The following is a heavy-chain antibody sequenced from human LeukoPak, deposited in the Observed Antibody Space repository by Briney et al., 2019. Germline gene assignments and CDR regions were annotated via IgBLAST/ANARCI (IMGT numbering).Heavy chain of an antibody. J-gene: IGHJ5*02. CDR2: IHYSGYT. Sequence: SETLSLTCTVSGGSINGYYWSWIRQPPGKGLEWIGYIHYSGYTNYNPSLKSRVTISVDTSKNQFSLKLSSLTAADTAVYYCARRAAVAGGTRNWFDPWGQGTLVTVSS. V-gene: IGHV4-59*08. CDR3: ARRAAVAGGTRNWFDP. CDR1: GGSINGYY. D-gene: IGHD6-19*01.